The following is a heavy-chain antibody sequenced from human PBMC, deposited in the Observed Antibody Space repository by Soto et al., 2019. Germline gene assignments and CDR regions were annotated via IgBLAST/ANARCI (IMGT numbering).Heavy chain of an antibody. CDR1: GGSINSRTYY. Sequence: LSLTCTVSGGSINSRTYYWGWIRQPPGKGLEWIGTIYHSGITYYNPSLKSRVTMFEDTSKNQFSLKMTFVTAADTAVYYCVRQDVQAWGRIDPWGQGALVTVSS. D-gene: IGHD7-27*01. J-gene: IGHJ5*02. CDR2: IYHSGIT. V-gene: IGHV4-39*01. CDR3: VRQDVQAWGRIDP.